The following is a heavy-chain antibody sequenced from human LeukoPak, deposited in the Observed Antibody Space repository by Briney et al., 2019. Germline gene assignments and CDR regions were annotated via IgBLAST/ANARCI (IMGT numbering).Heavy chain of an antibody. CDR1: GFTFSSYA. Sequence: PGGSLRLSCAASGFTFSSYAMHWVRQAPGKGLEWVAVISYDGSNKYYADSVKGRFTISRDSSRNTLYLQMNSLRAEDTAVYYCARDRSFHYYYGMDVWGQGTTVTVSS. CDR3: ARDRSFHYYYGMDV. J-gene: IGHJ6*02. CDR2: ISYDGSNK. V-gene: IGHV3-30-3*01.